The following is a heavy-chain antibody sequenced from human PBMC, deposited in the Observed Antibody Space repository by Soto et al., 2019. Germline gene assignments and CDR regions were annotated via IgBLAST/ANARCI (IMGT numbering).Heavy chain of an antibody. CDR2: ISAYNGNT. D-gene: IGHD3-3*01. V-gene: IGHV1-18*01. CDR1: GYTFTSYG. J-gene: IGHJ4*02. CDR3: ARDQTSALMYYDFWSGYDHLFDY. Sequence: ASVKVSCKASGYTFTSYGISWVRQAPGQGLEWMGWISAYNGNTNYAQKLQGRVTMTTDTSTSTAYMELRSLRSDDTAVYYCARDQTSALMYYDFWSGYDHLFDYWGQGTLVTVSS.